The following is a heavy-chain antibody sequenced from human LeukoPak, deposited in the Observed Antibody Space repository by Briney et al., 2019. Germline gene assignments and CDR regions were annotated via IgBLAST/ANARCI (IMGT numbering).Heavy chain of an antibody. J-gene: IGHJ4*02. CDR3: AKDRSGSYSQGLDY. Sequence: GGSLRLSCAASGFNFDRYDIHWVRQATGKSLEWVAAIGNGGDTYYPGSVQGRFTVSRQNAKNSVHLQMSRLRAGDTAVYYCAKDRSGSYSQGLDYWGQGTLVTVSS. CDR1: GFNFDRYD. CDR2: IGNGGDT. D-gene: IGHD1-26*01. V-gene: IGHV3-13*01.